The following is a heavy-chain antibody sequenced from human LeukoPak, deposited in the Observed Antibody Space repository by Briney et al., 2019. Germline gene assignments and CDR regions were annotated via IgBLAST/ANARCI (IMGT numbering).Heavy chain of an antibody. V-gene: IGHV3-66*01. D-gene: IGHD3-10*01. J-gene: IGHJ6*02. CDR2: IDSGGST. CDR3: ARDNYYGSGFYAMDV. Sequence: PGGSLRLSCAASGLTVSSYFMTWVRQAPGKGLEWVSVIDSGGSTYYADSVKDRFTISRDNSKNTLYLQMNSLRAEDTAVYYCARDNYYGSGFYAMDVWGHGTTVTVSS. CDR1: GLTVSSYF.